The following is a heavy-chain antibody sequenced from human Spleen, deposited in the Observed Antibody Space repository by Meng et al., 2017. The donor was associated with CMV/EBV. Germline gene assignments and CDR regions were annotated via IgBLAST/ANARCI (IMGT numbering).Heavy chain of an antibody. V-gene: IGHV3-9*01. CDR1: GFTFDDYA. CDR2: ISWNSGSI. J-gene: IGHJ4*02. D-gene: IGHD1-14*01. Sequence: GGSLRLSCAASGFTFDDYAMHWVRQAPGKGLEWVSGISWNSGSIGYADSVKGRFTISRDNAKNSLYLQMNSLRAEDTALYYCASRGAPGDYWGQGTLVTVSS. CDR3: ASRGAPGDY.